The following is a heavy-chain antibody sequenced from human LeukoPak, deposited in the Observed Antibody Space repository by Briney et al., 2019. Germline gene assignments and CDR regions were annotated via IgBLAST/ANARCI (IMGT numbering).Heavy chain of an antibody. CDR3: ARGFVLPGSYLGAPTYFDY. CDR1: GYNFITHS. Sequence: GASVKVSCKTSGYNFITHSISWVRQAPGQGLEWLVWITSYSGYDKTNYAERLQGRVTMTTDTSTNTAYMELRSLKSDDTAVYFCARGFVLPGSYLGAPTYFDYWGQGTLVTVSS. V-gene: IGHV1-18*01. CDR2: ITSYSGYDKT. D-gene: IGHD3-9*01. J-gene: IGHJ4*02.